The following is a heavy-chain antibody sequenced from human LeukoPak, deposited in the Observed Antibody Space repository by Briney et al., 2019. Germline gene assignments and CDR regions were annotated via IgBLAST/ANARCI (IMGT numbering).Heavy chain of an antibody. Sequence: SLKVSCKASGVTFSSYAISWVRQAPGQGLEWMGGIIPIFGTANHAQKFQGTVTITTDESTSTAYMELSRLRSEDTAVYYCARGCSGGSCYDYYFDYWGQGTLVTVSS. CDR1: GVTFSSYA. D-gene: IGHD2-15*01. CDR2: IIPIFGTA. CDR3: ARGCSGGSCYDYYFDY. V-gene: IGHV1-69*05. J-gene: IGHJ4*02.